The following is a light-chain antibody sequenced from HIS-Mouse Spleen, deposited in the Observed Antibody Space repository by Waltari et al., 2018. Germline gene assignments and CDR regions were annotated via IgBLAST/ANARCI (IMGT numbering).Light chain of an antibody. J-gene: IGLJ3*02. V-gene: IGLV2-23*01. Sequence: QSALTQPASVSGSPGQSITISCTGTSSDVGSHNLFSWYQQHPGKAPKLMIYEGSKRPSGVSNRFSGSKSGNTASLTISGLQAEDEADYYCCSYAGSSTWVFGGGTKLTVL. CDR2: EGS. CDR1: SSDVGSHNL. CDR3: CSYAGSSTWV.